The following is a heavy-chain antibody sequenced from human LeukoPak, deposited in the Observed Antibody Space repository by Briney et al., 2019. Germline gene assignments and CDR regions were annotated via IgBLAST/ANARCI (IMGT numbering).Heavy chain of an antibody. Sequence: GGSLRLSCVASGFTFSDYYMSWIRQAPGKGLEWVSYISSSGSTIYYADSVKGRFTISRDNAKNSLYLQMNSLRAEDTAVYYCARPPSRDFWSGYLIDWGQGTLVTVSS. J-gene: IGHJ4*02. D-gene: IGHD3-3*01. CDR3: ARPPSRDFWSGYLID. V-gene: IGHV3-11*01. CDR2: ISSSGSTI. CDR1: GFTFSDYY.